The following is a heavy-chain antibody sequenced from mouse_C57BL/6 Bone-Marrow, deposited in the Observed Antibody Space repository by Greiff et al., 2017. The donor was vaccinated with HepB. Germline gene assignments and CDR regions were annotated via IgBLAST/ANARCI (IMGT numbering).Heavy chain of an antibody. D-gene: IGHD1-1*01. V-gene: IGHV5-6*01. J-gene: IGHJ1*03. CDR3: ARHGGASYYYGSRREYFDV. Sequence: EVKLVESGGDLVKPGGSLKLSCAASGFTFSSYGMSWVRQTPDKRLEWVATISSGGSDTYYPDSVKGRFTISRDNAKNTLYLQMSSLKSEDTAMYYCARHGGASYYYGSRREYFDVWGTGTTVTVSS. CDR1: GFTFSSYG. CDR2: ISSGGSDT.